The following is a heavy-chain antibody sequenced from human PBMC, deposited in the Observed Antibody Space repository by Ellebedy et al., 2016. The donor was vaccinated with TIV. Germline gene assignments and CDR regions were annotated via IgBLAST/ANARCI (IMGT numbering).Heavy chain of an antibody. CDR2: IIPIFGTA. V-gene: IGHV1-69*06. J-gene: IGHJ6*02. Sequence: SVKVSXKASGGTFSSYAISWVRQAPGQGLEWMGGIIPIFGTANYAQKFQGRVTMTEDTSTDTAYMELSSLRSEDTAVYYCATDVASVQFGGVVYGMDVWGQGTTVTVSS. CDR3: ATDVASVQFGGVVYGMDV. D-gene: IGHD2-15*01. CDR1: GGTFSSYA.